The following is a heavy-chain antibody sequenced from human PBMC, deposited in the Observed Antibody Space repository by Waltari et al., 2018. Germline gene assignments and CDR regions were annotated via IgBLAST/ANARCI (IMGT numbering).Heavy chain of an antibody. D-gene: IGHD7-27*01. J-gene: IGHJ6*03. CDR3: ARDLKLTGKTYYYYYYMDV. CDR1: GGSISSSNW. Sequence: QVQLQESGPGLVKPSGTLSLTCAVSGGSISSSNWWSWVRQPPGKGLEWIGEIYHSGSTNYNPSLKSRVTISVDKSKNQFSLKLSSVTAADTAVYYCARDLKLTGKTYYYYYYMDVWGKGTTVTVSS. V-gene: IGHV4-4*02. CDR2: IYHSGST.